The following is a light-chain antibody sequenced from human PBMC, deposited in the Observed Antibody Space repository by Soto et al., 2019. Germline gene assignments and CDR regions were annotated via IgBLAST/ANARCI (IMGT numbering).Light chain of an antibody. CDR1: QSVSISY. V-gene: IGKV3-20*01. CDR2: GAS. J-gene: IGKJ5*01. Sequence: EIVLTRLAGKRSLYRREGENRSCRGSQSVSISYLAWYQQKPGQAPRLLIYGASSRATGIPDRFSVSVSETNFTHTIIRLGPADFTVYSIQQDASSPLVTDGRGTRLEIK. CDR3: QQDASSPLVT.